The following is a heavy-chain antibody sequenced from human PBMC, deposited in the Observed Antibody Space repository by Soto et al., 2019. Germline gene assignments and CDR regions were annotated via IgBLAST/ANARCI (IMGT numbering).Heavy chain of an antibody. D-gene: IGHD3-22*01. V-gene: IGHV4-30-4*01. CDR1: GGSISSDDYY. J-gene: IGHJ1*01. CDR3: ARDLDGLHDDTSGPFPRPG. CDR2: IHSSGSI. Sequence: LSLTCTVSGGSISSDDYYWSWIRQAPGRGLEWIGYIHSSGSIYYNPSLESRATMSIDTAGNQFSLKVSSVTVADTAVYYCARDLDGLHDDTSGPFPRPGWGQGTLVTVSS.